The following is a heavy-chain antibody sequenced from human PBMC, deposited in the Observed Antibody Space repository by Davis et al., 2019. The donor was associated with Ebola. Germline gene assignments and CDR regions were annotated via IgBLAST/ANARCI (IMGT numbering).Heavy chain of an antibody. Sequence: GGSLRLSCAASGFTFSSYGMHWVRQAPGKGLEWVAVIWYDGSNKYYADSVKGRFTISRDNSKNTLYLQMNSLRAEDTAVYYCARELDPVVPAAILFYYYGMDVWGQGTTVTVSS. J-gene: IGHJ6*02. D-gene: IGHD2-2*02. V-gene: IGHV3-33*01. CDR2: IWYDGSNK. CDR1: GFTFSSYG. CDR3: ARELDPVVPAAILFYYYGMDV.